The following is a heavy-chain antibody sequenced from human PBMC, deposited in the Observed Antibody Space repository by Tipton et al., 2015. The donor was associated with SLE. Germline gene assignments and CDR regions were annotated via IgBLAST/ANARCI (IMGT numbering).Heavy chain of an antibody. CDR3: ARGYEDAFDI. J-gene: IGHJ3*02. V-gene: IGHV4-4*07. CDR2: IYTSGST. D-gene: IGHD5-12*01. Sequence: TLSLTCTVSGGSIFNYYWSWIRQPAGKGLEWVGRIYTSGSTNYNPSLKSRVTMSVDTSKNQFSLKLSSVTAADTAVYYCARGYEDAFDIWGQGTMVTVSS. CDR1: GGSIFNYY.